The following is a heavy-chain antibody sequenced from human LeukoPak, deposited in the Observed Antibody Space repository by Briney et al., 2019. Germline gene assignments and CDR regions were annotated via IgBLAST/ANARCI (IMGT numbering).Heavy chain of an antibody. Sequence: SETQFLTCTVSGGSISSGGYYWSWIRQPPGKGLEWIGYIYYSGSTYYNPSLKSRVTISVDTSKNQFSLKLSSVTAADTAVYYCASYSSSSYYFDYWGQGTLVTVSS. CDR1: GGSISSGGYY. CDR2: IYYSGST. CDR3: ASYSSSSYYFDY. D-gene: IGHD6-6*01. V-gene: IGHV4-30-4*08. J-gene: IGHJ4*02.